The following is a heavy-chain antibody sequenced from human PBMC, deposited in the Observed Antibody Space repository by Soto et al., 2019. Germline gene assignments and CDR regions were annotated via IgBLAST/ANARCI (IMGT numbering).Heavy chain of an antibody. CDR1: GFTFSSYA. CDR2: ISYDGSNK. CDR3: ARDRIAGVGGWTTDY. Sequence: PWGSLRLSCAASGFTFSSYAMHWVRQAPGKGLEWVAVISYDGSNKYYADSVKGRFTISRDNSKNTLYLQMNSLRAEDAAVYYCARDRIAGVGGWTTDYWGQGPLVTVSS. J-gene: IGHJ4*02. V-gene: IGHV3-30-3*01. D-gene: IGHD6-19*01.